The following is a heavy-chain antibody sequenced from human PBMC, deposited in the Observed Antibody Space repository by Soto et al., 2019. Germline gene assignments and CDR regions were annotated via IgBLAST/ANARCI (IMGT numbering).Heavy chain of an antibody. CDR2: ISYDGSNK. Sequence: GGSLRLSCAASGFTFSSYAMHWVRQAPGKGLEWVAVISYDGSNKYYADSVKGRFTISRDNSKNTLYLQMNSLRAEDTAVYYCARDQRQWLVQEGFDYWGQGTLVTVSS. D-gene: IGHD6-19*01. CDR3: ARDQRQWLVQEGFDY. J-gene: IGHJ4*02. V-gene: IGHV3-30-3*01. CDR1: GFTFSSYA.